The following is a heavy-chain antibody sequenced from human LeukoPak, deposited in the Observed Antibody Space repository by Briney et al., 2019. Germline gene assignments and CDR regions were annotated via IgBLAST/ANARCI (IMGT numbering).Heavy chain of an antibody. J-gene: IGHJ4*02. V-gene: IGHV1-8*02. D-gene: IGHD5-24*01. CDR3: ARGSSEEMATIAY. CDR1: GGTFSSYA. Sequence: ASVKVSCKGSGGTFSSYAISWVRQAPGQGLEWMGRMNPSNGNTGFAQKFQGRLTMTRDTSLSTAYMELSSLRSEDTAVYFCARGSSEEMATIAYWGQGTLVTVSS. CDR2: MNPSNGNT.